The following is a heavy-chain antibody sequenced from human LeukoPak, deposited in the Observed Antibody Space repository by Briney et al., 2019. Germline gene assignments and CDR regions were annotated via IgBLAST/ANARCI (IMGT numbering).Heavy chain of an antibody. Sequence: GGSLRLSCAASGFTFSSYDMHWVRQPTGKGLEWVSAIGTAGDTYYSDSVKGRFTISREDAKNSLYLQMNNLRAGDTAVYYCVRGRGVIGLYYYYMDVWGKGTTVTISS. J-gene: IGHJ6*03. V-gene: IGHV3-13*01. CDR1: GFTFSSYD. CDR3: VRGRGVIGLYYYYMDV. CDR2: IGTAGDT. D-gene: IGHD3-16*02.